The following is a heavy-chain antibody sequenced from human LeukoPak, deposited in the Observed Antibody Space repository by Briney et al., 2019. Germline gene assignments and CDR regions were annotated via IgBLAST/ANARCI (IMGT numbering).Heavy chain of an antibody. Sequence: GGSLRLSCAASGFTFSDHYMSWFRQAPGKGLEWVSYISLSSDCTNYADSVKGRFTISRDNAKNSVYLQMNSLRAEDTAVYYCARGHTTIFHWGQGTLVTVSS. J-gene: IGHJ4*02. D-gene: IGHD3-10*02. V-gene: IGHV3-11*06. CDR1: GFTFSDHY. CDR2: ISLSSDCT. CDR3: ARGHTTIFH.